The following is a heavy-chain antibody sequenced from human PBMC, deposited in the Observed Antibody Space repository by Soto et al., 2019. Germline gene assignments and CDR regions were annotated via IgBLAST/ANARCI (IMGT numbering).Heavy chain of an antibody. D-gene: IGHD3-10*01. V-gene: IGHV3-23*01. Sequence: GGSLRLSCVASGLTFGSRAMSWVRQSPGEGLEWVSTITDTGGDAKYADSVRGRFAIPRDNSQNPLYLQMSALRAEDSAIYFCVGGSKDSYPGSRIFDFWGRGTLVTVSS. CDR3: VGGSKDSYPGSRIFDF. J-gene: IGHJ4*02. CDR1: GLTFGSRA. CDR2: ITDTGGDA.